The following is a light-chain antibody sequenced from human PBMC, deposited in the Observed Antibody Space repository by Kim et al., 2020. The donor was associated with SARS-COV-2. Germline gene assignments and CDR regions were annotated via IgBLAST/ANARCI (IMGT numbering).Light chain of an antibody. V-gene: IGLV7-43*01. Sequence: PGGTVTPTCASNTGAVTSGYYPNWFQLKPGQAPRSMIHTASGRHSWTPARFSGSLLGGKAALTLSGVQPEDEAEYYCLLYYGGVWVFGGGTQLTVL. CDR1: TGAVTSGYY. J-gene: IGLJ3*02. CDR3: LLYYGGVWV. CDR2: TAS.